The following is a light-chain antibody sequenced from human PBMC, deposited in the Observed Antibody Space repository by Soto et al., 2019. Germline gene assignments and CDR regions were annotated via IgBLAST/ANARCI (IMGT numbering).Light chain of an antibody. J-gene: IGKJ1*01. CDR3: QQYNTYSRT. CDR2: KAS. CDR1: QSISSW. V-gene: IGKV1-5*03. Sequence: DIHMTQSPSTLSASEGARVTITCRASQSISSWLAWYQQKPGKAPNLLIYKASSLQGGAPSRFSGSGSGTDFTLTISSLQPDDFATYYCQQYNTYSRTFGQGTKV.